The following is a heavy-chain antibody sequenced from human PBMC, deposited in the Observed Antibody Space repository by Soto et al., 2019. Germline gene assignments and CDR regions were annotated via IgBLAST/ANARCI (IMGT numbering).Heavy chain of an antibody. Sequence: GASVKVSCKASGYTFTSYDINCVRQATGQGLEWMGWMNPNSGNTGYAQKFQGRVTMTRNTSISTAYMELSSLRSEDTAVYYCARNYGDYIYYYYYMDVWVKGTTVTVSS. CDR1: GYTFTSYD. V-gene: IGHV1-8*01. D-gene: IGHD4-17*01. J-gene: IGHJ6*03. CDR3: ARNYGDYIYYYYYMDV. CDR2: MNPNSGNT.